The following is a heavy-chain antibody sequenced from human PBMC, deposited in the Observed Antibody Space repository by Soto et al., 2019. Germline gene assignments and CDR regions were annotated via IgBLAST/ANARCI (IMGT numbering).Heavy chain of an antibody. CDR2: IYPGDSET. Sequence: EVQLVQSGAEVKKPGESLKISCKGSVYSFSSYWIGWVRQMPGKGLEWMGFIYPGDSETRYSPSFQGQVTISVDKSISTAYLQWSSLKASDTAIYYCARDYDYALDYWGQGTLVTVSS. CDR1: VYSFSSYW. D-gene: IGHD3-16*01. J-gene: IGHJ4*02. V-gene: IGHV5-51*01. CDR3: ARDYDYALDY.